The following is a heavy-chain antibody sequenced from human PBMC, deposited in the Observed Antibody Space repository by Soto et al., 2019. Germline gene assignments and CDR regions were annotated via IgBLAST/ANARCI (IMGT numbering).Heavy chain of an antibody. CDR2: IKQDGSEK. V-gene: IGHV3-7*01. CDR1: GFTFSSYW. D-gene: IGHD3-3*01. CDR3: ARYFWGNSRYFDY. J-gene: IGHJ4*02. Sequence: GGSLRLSCAASGFTFSSYWMSWVRQAPGKGLEWVANIKQDGSEKYYVDSVKGRFTISRDNAKNSLYLQMNSLRAEDTAVYYCARYFWGNSRYFDYWGQGTLVTVSS.